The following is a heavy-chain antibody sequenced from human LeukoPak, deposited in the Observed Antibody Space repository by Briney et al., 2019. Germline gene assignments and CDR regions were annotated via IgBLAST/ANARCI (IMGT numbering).Heavy chain of an antibody. V-gene: IGHV3-21*01. CDR2: ISSGSRYI. J-gene: IGHJ5*02. CDR3: ARDQGGSGSYSRFDP. Sequence: GGSLRLSCAASGFTFSSYSMNWVRQAPGKGLEWVSSISSGSRYIYYADSVKGRFTISRDNAKNSLYLQMNSLRAEDTAVYYCARDQGGSGSYSRFDPWGQGTLVTVSS. D-gene: IGHD3-10*01. CDR1: GFTFSSYS.